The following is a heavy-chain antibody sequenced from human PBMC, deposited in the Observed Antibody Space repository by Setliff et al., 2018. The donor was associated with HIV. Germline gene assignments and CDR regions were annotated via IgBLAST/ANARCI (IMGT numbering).Heavy chain of an antibody. CDR1: GGSFSGYY. J-gene: IGHJ6*03. CDR3: ARGAIQLWLRSYYYMDV. CDR2: INHSGST. Sequence: SETLSLTCAVYGGSFSGYYWNWIRQPPGKGLEWIGEINHSGSTNYNPSLKSRVTISVDTSKNQFSLKLSSVTAADMAVYYCARGAIQLWLRSYYYMDVWGKGTTVTVSS. D-gene: IGHD5-18*01. V-gene: IGHV4-34*01.